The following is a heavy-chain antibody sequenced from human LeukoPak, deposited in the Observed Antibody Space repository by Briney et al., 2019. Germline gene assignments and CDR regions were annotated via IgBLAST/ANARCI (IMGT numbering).Heavy chain of an antibody. Sequence: ASVKVSCKAFGYTFTSYGISWVRQATGQGLEWMGWISAYNGNTNYAQKLQGRVTMTTDTSTSTAYMELRSLRSDDTAVYYCARDPALDMTMVRGVEFDYWGQGTLVTVSS. J-gene: IGHJ4*02. CDR2: ISAYNGNT. CDR1: GYTFTSYG. CDR3: ARDPALDMTMVRGVEFDY. D-gene: IGHD3-10*01. V-gene: IGHV1-18*01.